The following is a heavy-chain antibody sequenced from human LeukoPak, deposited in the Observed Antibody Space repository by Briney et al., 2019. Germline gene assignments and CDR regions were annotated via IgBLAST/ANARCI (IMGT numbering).Heavy chain of an antibody. Sequence: PGRSLRLSCAPSGFTFSYYEMGWVRRAPGKGLEWVSYITSGGTSMNYADSVKGRFTISRDNAKNSLYLQLNSLRAEDTAVYYCARVPRSGNHFDYWGQGTLVTVSS. CDR3: ARVPRSGNHFDY. V-gene: IGHV3-48*03. D-gene: IGHD1-26*01. J-gene: IGHJ4*02. CDR1: GFTFSYYE. CDR2: ITSGGTSM.